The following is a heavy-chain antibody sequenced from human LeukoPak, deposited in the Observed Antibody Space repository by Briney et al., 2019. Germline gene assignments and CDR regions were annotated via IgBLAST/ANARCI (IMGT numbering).Heavy chain of an antibody. CDR1: GFTFSSYS. J-gene: IGHJ3*02. V-gene: IGHV3-21*01. CDR2: ISSSSSYI. D-gene: IGHD5-18*01. CDR3: ARGSQLWLHLRAFDI. Sequence: GSLRLSCAASGFTFSSYSMNWVRQAPGKGLEWVSSISSSSSYIYYADSVKGRFTITRGNAKNSLYLQMNSLRAEDTAVYCCARGSQLWLHLRAFDIWGQGTMVTVSS.